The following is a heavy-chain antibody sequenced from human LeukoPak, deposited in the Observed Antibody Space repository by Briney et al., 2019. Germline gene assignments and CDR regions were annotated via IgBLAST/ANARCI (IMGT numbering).Heavy chain of an antibody. CDR2: ISGSGGST. D-gene: IGHD3-3*01. CDR3: GAGDFWSGPNDY. Sequence: GGSLRLSCAASGFTFSSYSMNWVRQAPGKGLEWVSAISGSGGSTYYADSVKGRFTISRDNSKNTLYLQMNSLRAEDTAVYYCGAGDFWSGPNDYWGQGTLVTVSS. CDR1: GFTFSSYS. J-gene: IGHJ4*02. V-gene: IGHV3-23*01.